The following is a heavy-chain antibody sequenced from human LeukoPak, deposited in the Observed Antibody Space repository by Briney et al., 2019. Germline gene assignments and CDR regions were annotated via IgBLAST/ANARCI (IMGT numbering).Heavy chain of an antibody. CDR1: GFTFSSYA. J-gene: IGHJ4*02. CDR2: ISYDGSNK. Sequence: GGSLRLSCAASGFTFSSYAMHWVRQAPGKGLEWVAVISYDGSNKYYADSVKGRFTISSDNSKNTLYLQMNSLRAEDTAVYYCARDFQATCWGQGTLVTVSS. V-gene: IGHV3-30-3*01. D-gene: IGHD1-26*01. CDR3: ARDFQATC.